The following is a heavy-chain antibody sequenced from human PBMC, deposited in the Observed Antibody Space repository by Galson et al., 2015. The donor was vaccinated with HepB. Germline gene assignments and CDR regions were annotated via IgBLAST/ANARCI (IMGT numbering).Heavy chain of an antibody. CDR2: ISSSSSYI. CDR1: GFTFSSYS. D-gene: IGHD6-13*01. V-gene: IGHV3-21*01. CDR3: ASGNGYSSSWYYVDFDY. Sequence: SLRLSCAASGFTFSSYSMNWVRQAPGKGLEWVSSISSSSSYIYYADSVKGRFTISRDNAKNSLYLQMNSLRAEDTAMYYCASGNGYSSSWYYVDFDYWGQGTLVTVSS. J-gene: IGHJ4*02.